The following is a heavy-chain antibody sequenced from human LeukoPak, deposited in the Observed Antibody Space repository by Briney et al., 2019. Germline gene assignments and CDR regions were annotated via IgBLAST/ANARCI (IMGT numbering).Heavy chain of an antibody. CDR3: AKGSSGYIYGDY. CDR1: GFTFINYA. J-gene: IGHJ4*02. D-gene: IGHD5-18*01. CDR2: ISGGSDGT. V-gene: IGHV3-23*01. Sequence: GGSLRLSCAASGFTFINYAMSWVRQAPGMGLEWVSGISGGSDGTYYADSVKGRFTISRDNSKNTLYLQMNSPRAEDTAIYYCAKGSSGYIYGDYWGQGTLVTVSS.